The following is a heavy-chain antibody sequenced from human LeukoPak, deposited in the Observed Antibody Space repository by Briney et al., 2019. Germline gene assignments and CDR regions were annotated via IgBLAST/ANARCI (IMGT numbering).Heavy chain of an antibody. D-gene: IGHD5-12*01. V-gene: IGHV3-33*08. CDR1: GFPFRSHS. CDR3: VRGSGGNGYGYWGDN. CDR2: IWYDGNEK. J-gene: IGHJ4*02. Sequence: GGSLRLSCAASGFPFRSHSMNWVRQAPGKGLEWVAVIWYDGNEKHYVDSVKGRFTISRDNFKNTLYLQMNSLRADDSAVYYCVRGSGGNGYGYWGDNWGQGTLVTVSS.